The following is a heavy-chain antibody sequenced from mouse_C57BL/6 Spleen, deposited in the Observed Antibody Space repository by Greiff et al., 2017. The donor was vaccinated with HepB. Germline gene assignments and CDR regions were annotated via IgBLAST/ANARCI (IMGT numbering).Heavy chain of an antibody. V-gene: IGHV1-81*01. CDR1: GYTFTSYG. J-gene: IGHJ4*01. D-gene: IGHD2-4*01. Sequence: QVQLQQSGAELARPGASVKLSCKASGYTFTSYGISWVKQRTGQGLEWIGEIYPRSGNTYYNEKFKGKATLTADKSSSTAYMELRSLTSEDSAVYFCARKDKGYDYDGYAMDYWGQGTSVTVSS. CDR2: IYPRSGNT. CDR3: ARKDKGYDYDGYAMDY.